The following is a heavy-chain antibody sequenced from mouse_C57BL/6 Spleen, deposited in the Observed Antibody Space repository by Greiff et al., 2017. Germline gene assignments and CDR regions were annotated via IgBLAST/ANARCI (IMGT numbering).Heavy chain of an antibody. V-gene: IGHV1-82*01. Sequence: QVQLQQSGPELVKPGASVKISCKASGYAFSSSWMNWVKQRPGKGLEWIGRIYPGDGDTNYNGKFKGKATLTADKSSSTAYMQLSSLTSEDSAVYFCARAYLDAMDYWGQGTSVTVSS. CDR3: ARAYLDAMDY. CDR1: GYAFSSSW. CDR2: IYPGDGDT. J-gene: IGHJ4*01.